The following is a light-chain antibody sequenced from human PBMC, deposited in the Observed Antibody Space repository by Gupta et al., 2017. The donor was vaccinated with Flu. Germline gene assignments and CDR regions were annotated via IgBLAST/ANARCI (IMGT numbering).Light chain of an antibody. J-gene: IGKJ1*01. CDR2: AAF. CDR3: QQRDNIPWT. CDR1: QSVSSY. V-gene: IGKV1-39*01. Sequence: DFQMTQSPSSLSASVGDRVTITCRASQSVSSYLNWYQQQPGKAPKLLIYAAFSLQSGVPTRFSGSGSGTDFTLTISRLQPEDFATYYCQQRDNIPWTFGQGTKVEIK.